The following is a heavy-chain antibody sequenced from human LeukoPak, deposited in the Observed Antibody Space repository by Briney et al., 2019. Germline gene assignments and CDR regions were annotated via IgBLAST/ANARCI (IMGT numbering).Heavy chain of an antibody. J-gene: IGHJ4*02. D-gene: IGHD6-19*01. CDR1: GGSISSYY. CDR2: IYYSGGT. V-gene: IGHV4-59*08. Sequence: SETLSLTCTVSGGSISSYYWSWIRQPPGKGLEWIGYIYYSGGTNYNPSLKSRVTISVDTSKNQFSLKLSSVTAADTAVYYCAGRGIAVADYPYWGQGTLVTVSS. CDR3: AGRGIAVADYPY.